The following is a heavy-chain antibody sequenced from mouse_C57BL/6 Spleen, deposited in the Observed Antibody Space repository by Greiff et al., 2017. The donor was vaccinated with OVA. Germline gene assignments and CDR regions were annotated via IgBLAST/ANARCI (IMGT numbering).Heavy chain of an antibody. CDR1: GYTFTDYY. J-gene: IGHJ3*01. V-gene: IGHV1-76*01. CDR2: IYPGSGNT. Sequence: VQLQESGAELVRPGASVKLSCKASGYTFTDYYINWVKQRPGQGLEWIARIYPGSGNTYYNEKFKGKATLTAEKSSSTAYMQLSSLTSEDSAVYFCARGDWFAYLGQGTLVTVSA. CDR3: ARGDWFAY.